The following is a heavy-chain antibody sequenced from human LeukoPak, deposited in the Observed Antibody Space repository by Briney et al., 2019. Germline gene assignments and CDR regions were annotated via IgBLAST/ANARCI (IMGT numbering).Heavy chain of an antibody. CDR2: ISSSGSTI. D-gene: IGHD3/OR15-3a*01. J-gene: IGHJ4*02. CDR1: GFTFSSYE. V-gene: IGHV3-48*03. CDR3: ARDFRRGTGYYNFDY. Sequence: GGSLRLSCAASGFTFSSYEMNWVRQAPGKGLEWVSYISSSGSTIYYADSVKGRFTISRDNAKNSLYLQMNSLRAEDTAVYYCARDFRRGTGYYNFDYWGQGTLVTVSS.